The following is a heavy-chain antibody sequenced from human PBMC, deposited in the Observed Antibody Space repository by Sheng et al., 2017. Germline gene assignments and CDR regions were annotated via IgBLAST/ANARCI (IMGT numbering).Heavy chain of an antibody. D-gene: IGHD3-9*01. CDR1: GFTFSSYS. V-gene: IGHV3-21*01. Sequence: EVQLVESGGGLVKPGGSLRLSCAASGFTFSSYSMNWVRQAPGKGLEWVSSISSSSSYIYYADSVKGRFTISRDNAKNSLYLQMNSLRAEDTAVYYCARASFPADFDWLSDMDVWGKGTTVTVSS. CDR3: ARASFPADFDWLSDMDV. J-gene: IGHJ6*03. CDR2: ISSSSSYI.